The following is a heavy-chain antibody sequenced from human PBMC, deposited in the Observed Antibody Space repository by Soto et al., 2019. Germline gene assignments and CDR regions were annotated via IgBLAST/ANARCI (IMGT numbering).Heavy chain of an antibody. Sequence: QVQLQESGPGLVKPSGTLSLTCAVSGGSISSSNWWSWVRQPPGKGLEWIGEIYHSGSTNYNPSLKSRVTISVDKSKNQFSRKLSSVTAADTAVYYCAAEGYYYDSSGYTTVGYWGQGTLVTVSS. D-gene: IGHD3-22*01. V-gene: IGHV4-4*02. CDR2: IYHSGST. CDR3: AAEGYYYDSSGYTTVGY. J-gene: IGHJ4*02. CDR1: GGSISSSNW.